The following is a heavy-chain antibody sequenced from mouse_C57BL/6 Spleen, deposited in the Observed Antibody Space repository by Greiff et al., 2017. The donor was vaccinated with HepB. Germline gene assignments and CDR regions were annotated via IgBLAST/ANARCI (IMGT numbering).Heavy chain of an antibody. Sequence: QVPLKVSGPGLLQPSPSLSLSCSSSGYSLSTSGMGVGWLRPPPGLGLGWLAHIYWDDDKRYNPFLKSRLTISKDTSRNQVFLKITSVDTADTATYYCARRDGSSYWYFDVWGKGTTVTVSS. D-gene: IGHD1-1*01. J-gene: IGHJ1*03. CDR3: ARRDGSSYWYFDV. CDR1: GYSLSTSGMG. V-gene: IGHV8-12*01. CDR2: IYWDDDK.